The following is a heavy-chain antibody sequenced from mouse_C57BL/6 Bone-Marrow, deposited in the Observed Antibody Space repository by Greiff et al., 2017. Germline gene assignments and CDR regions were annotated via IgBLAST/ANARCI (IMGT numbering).Heavy chain of an antibody. Sequence: DVQLVESEGGLVQPGSSMKLSCTASGFTFSDYYMAWVRQVPEKGLEWVANINYDGSSTYYLDSLKSRFIISRDNAKNILYLQMSSLKSEDTATYYCARGGKTGFAYWGQGTLVTVSA. V-gene: IGHV5-16*01. CDR2: INYDGSST. CDR3: ARGGKTGFAY. CDR1: GFTFSDYY. D-gene: IGHD4-1*01. J-gene: IGHJ3*01.